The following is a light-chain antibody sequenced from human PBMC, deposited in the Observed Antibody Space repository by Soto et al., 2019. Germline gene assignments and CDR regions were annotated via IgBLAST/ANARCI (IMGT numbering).Light chain of an antibody. V-gene: IGLV1-47*01. J-gene: IGLJ7*01. Sequence: QPVLTQPPSVSGTPGQRVTISCSGSSSNIGKNFVFWFQQVPGMAPKLLIYKDNQRPSGVPDRFSVSKSGTSASLAISGLRSEDEAYYYCAAWDDGLSGPYAVFGGGTQLTVL. CDR1: SSNIGKNF. CDR2: KDN. CDR3: AAWDDGLSGPYAV.